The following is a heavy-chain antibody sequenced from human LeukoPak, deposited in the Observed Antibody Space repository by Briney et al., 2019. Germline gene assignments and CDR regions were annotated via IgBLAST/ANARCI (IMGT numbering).Heavy chain of an antibody. CDR3: AKDKVGWGRDFDY. Sequence: GGSLRLSCAASGFTFSSYAMSWVRQAPGKGLEWVSAISGSGGSTYYADSVKGRFTISRDNSKNTLYLQMNSLRAEDRDVYYCAKDKVGWGRDFDYWGQGTLVTVSS. D-gene: IGHD3-16*01. J-gene: IGHJ4*02. CDR1: GFTFSSYA. V-gene: IGHV3-23*01. CDR2: ISGSGGST.